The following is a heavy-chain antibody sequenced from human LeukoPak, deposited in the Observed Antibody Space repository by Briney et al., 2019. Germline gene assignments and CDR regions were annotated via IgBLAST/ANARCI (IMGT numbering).Heavy chain of an antibody. CDR1: GGSFSGYY. CDR3: ARGRNYRYYYYYYMDV. J-gene: IGHJ6*03. Sequence: SETLSLTCAVYGGSFSGYYWSWIRQPPGKGLEWIGEINHSGSTNYNPSLKSRVTISVDTSKNQFSLKPSSVTAADTAVYYCARGRNYRYYYYYYMDVWGKGTTVTVFS. D-gene: IGHD4-11*01. V-gene: IGHV4-34*01. CDR2: INHSGST.